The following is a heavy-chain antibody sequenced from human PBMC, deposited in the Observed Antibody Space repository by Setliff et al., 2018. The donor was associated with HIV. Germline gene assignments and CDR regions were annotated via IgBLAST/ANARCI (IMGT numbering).Heavy chain of an antibody. V-gene: IGHV3-30*04. CDR2: ISYDGSNK. D-gene: IGHD3-10*01. CDR1: GFTFSSYA. CDR3: SKEKFTFTVVRGVIDS. Sequence: GGSLRLSCAASGFTFSSYAMHWVRQAPGKGLEWVAVISYDGSNKYYADSVKGRFTISRDDSKNTLYLQMNSLRAEDTAFYYCSKEKFTFTVVRGVIDSWGQGTLVTVSS. J-gene: IGHJ4*02.